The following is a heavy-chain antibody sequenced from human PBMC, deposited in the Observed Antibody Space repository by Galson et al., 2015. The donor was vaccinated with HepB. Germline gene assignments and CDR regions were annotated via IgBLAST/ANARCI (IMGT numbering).Heavy chain of an antibody. Sequence: SLRLSCAASGFTFSNTWMSWFRQAPGMGLEWVADIKYDGNKIYYADSVKGRFTISRDNAKNSVFLQMNSLRVDDTAVYFCVRDDSASSTDGLDIWGQGTTVIVSS. V-gene: IGHV3-7*01. CDR1: GFTFSNTW. J-gene: IGHJ3*02. D-gene: IGHD1-26*01. CDR2: IKYDGNKI. CDR3: VRDDSASSTDGLDI.